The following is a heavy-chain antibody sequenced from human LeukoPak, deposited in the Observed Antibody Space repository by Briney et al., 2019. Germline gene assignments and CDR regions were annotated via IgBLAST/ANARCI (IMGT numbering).Heavy chain of an antibody. D-gene: IGHD2-15*01. CDR3: ARDSYCNGGNCNFGGGGSDY. CDR2: ISGSGGST. CDR1: GFTFSSYA. Sequence: GGSLRLSCAASGFTFSSYAMSWVRQAPGKGLEWVSAISGSGGSTYYADSVKGRFTISRDNSKNSLYLQMNSLRAEDTAVYYCARDSYCNGGNCNFGGGGSDYWGQGTLVTVSS. V-gene: IGHV3-23*01. J-gene: IGHJ4*02.